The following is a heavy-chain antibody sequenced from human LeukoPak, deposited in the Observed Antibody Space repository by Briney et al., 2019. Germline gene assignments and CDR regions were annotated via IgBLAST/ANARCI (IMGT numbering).Heavy chain of an antibody. CDR2: ISYDGSNK. J-gene: IGHJ4*02. Sequence: PGGSLRLSCAASGFTFSSYAMHWVRQAPGKGLEWVAVISYDGSNKYYADSVKGRFTISRDNSKNTLYLQMNSLRAEDTAVYYCARGPGIVVVVAGLYWGQGTLVTVSS. CDR3: ARGPGIVVVVAGLY. V-gene: IGHV3-30-3*01. D-gene: IGHD2-15*01. CDR1: GFTFSSYA.